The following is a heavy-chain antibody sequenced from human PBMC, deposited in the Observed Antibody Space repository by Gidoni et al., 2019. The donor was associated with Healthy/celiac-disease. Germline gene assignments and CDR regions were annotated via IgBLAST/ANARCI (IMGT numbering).Heavy chain of an antibody. V-gene: IGHV3-49*02. CDR3: TRDAAADYAEYFQH. Sequence: AYGGTTEYAASVKGRFTITRDDSKSIAYRQMNSLKTEDTAVYYCTRDAAADYAEYFQHWGQGTLVTVSS. D-gene: IGHD6-13*01. J-gene: IGHJ1*01. CDR2: AYGGTT.